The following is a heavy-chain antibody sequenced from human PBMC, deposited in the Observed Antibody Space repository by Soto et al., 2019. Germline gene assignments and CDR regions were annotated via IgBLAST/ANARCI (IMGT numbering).Heavy chain of an antibody. CDR1: GFIFSSYW. Sequence: EVHLVESGGGLVQPGGSLRLSCSASGFIFSSYWMTWVRHAPGKGLEWVANVKQDGSEQHYVDSVKGRFTISRDNVKNSLFRQMNSLRAEDTAVYYCVGGSGWVMDYWGQGTLVTVSS. J-gene: IGHJ4*02. D-gene: IGHD6-19*01. V-gene: IGHV3-7*03. CDR3: VGGSGWVMDY. CDR2: VKQDGSEQ.